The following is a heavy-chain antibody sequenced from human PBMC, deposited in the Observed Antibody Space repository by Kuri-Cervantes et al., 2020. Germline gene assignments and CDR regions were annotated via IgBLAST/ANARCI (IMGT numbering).Heavy chain of an antibody. CDR3: AKDRGYSYGYNYYGMDV. CDR1: GFTFSDYY. J-gene: IGHJ6*02. V-gene: IGHV3-23*01. Sequence: GESLKISCAASGFTFSDYYMSWIRQAPGRGLEWGSAISGSGSTTHYADSVKGRFTVSRDNSKNTLYLEMNSLRAEDTAIYYCAKDRGYSYGYNYYGMDVWGQGTTVTVSS. D-gene: IGHD3-16*02. CDR2: ISGSGSTT.